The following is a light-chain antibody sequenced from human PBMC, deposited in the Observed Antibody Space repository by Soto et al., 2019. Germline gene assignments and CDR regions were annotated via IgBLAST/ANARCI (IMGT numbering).Light chain of an antibody. CDR2: TST. J-gene: IGLJ2*01. Sequence: QSALTQPPSASAAPGQKVTISCSGSSFNIGSNAVNWYQQLPRTAPKLLIYTSTQRPSGVPDRFSGSKSDTSASLAISGLQSDDEADYFCAAWDDSLNALLFGGGTKVTVL. CDR1: SFNIGSNA. CDR3: AAWDDSLNALL. V-gene: IGLV1-44*01.